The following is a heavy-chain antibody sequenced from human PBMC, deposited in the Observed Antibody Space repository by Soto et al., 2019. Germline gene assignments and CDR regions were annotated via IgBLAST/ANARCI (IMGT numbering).Heavy chain of an antibody. Sequence: VFLTCTVTGGSMNSYYWSWLRRPPGKRLEYIGYISYTGSTHYNPSLKTPVTISSDMSKNQFFLKMTSVTPADTAVYFCARDYSTPGMTEFWGPGTMVTVSS. V-gene: IGHV4-59*01. D-gene: IGHD1-1*01. J-gene: IGHJ4*02. CDR1: GGSMNSYY. CDR3: ARDYSTPGMTEF. CDR2: ISYTGST.